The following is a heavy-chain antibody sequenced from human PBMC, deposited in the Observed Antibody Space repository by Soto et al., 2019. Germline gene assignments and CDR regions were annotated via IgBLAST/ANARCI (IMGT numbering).Heavy chain of an antibody. J-gene: IGHJ4*02. Sequence: GGSLRLSCAASGFTFSSYAMSWVRQAPGKGLEWVSAISGSGGSTYYADSVKGRFTISRDNSKNTLYLQMNSLRAEDTAVYYCAKEKRSSIAARPSLWGQGTLVTSPQ. CDR3: AKEKRSSIAARPSL. V-gene: IGHV3-23*01. CDR1: GFTFSSYA. D-gene: IGHD6-6*01. CDR2: ISGSGGST.